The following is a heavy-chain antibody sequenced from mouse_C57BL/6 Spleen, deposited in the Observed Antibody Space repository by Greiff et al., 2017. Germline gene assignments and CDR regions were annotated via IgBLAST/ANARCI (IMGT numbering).Heavy chain of an antibody. CDR1: GYTFTSYW. CDR3: ARGYYGSSLWYFDV. J-gene: IGHJ1*03. D-gene: IGHD1-1*01. CDR2: IYPSDSET. V-gene: IGHV1-61*01. Sequence: QVQLQQPGAELVRPGSSVKLSCKASGYTFTSYWMDWVKQRPGQGLEWIGNIYPSDSETPYNQKFKDKATLTVDKSSSTAYMQLSSLTSEDSAVYYCARGYYGSSLWYFDVWGTGTTVTVSS.